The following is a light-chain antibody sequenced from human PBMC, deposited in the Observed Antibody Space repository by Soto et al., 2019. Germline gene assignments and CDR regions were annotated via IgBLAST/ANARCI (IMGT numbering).Light chain of an antibody. V-gene: IGKV3-11*01. CDR3: QQRSNWPPAWT. Sequence: EIVLTQSPATLSLSPGERATLSCRASQSVTNYLAWFQQKPGQAPRLLIYETSNRATGIPARFSGSGSGTEFTLTISSLEPEDFAVYYCQQRSNWPPAWTFGQGTKVHIK. CDR2: ETS. CDR1: QSVTNY. J-gene: IGKJ1*01.